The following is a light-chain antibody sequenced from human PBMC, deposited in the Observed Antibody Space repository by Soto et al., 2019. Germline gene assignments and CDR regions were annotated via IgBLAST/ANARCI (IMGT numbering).Light chain of an antibody. CDR2: LNTDGSH. J-gene: IGLJ3*02. V-gene: IGLV4-69*01. Sequence: QPVPTQSPSASASLGASVNLTCTLSSGHSSYAIAWHQQQPEKGPRYLMKLNTDGSHSKGDGIPDRFSGSSSGTERYLTISSLQSEDEADYYCQTWGTGILGWVFGGGTKVTVL. CDR1: SGHSSYA. CDR3: QTWGTGILGWV.